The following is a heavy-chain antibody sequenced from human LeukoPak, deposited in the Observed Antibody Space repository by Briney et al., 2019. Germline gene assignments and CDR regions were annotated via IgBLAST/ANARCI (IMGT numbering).Heavy chain of an antibody. CDR2: ISLSGGRT. CDR3: AKEYYYGSRAFDI. D-gene: IGHD3-10*01. Sequence: GGSLRLSCAASGFTFGNFAMTWVRQAPGKGLEWVSTISLSGGRTYYADSVKGRFTISRDISKNTLYLQMNSLSAEDTAVYYCAKEYYYGSRAFDIWGQGTMVGVSS. CDR1: GFTFGNFA. J-gene: IGHJ3*02. V-gene: IGHV3-23*01.